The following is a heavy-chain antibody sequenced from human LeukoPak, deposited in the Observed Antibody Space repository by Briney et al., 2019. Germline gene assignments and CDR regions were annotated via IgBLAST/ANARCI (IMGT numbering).Heavy chain of an antibody. V-gene: IGHV3-30*14. J-gene: IGHJ4*02. D-gene: IGHD3-16*01. Sequence: GGSLRLSCAASGFTFSSYAMHWVRQAPGKGLEWVAVISYDGNNKYYADSVKGRFTISRDNSKNTLYLQMNSLRAEDTAVYYCAREMPGGSYLDYWGQGTLVTVSS. CDR1: GFTFSSYA. CDR2: ISYDGNNK. CDR3: AREMPGGSYLDY.